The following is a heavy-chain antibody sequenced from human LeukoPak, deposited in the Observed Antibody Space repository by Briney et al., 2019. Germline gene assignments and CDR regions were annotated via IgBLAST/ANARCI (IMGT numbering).Heavy chain of an antibody. CDR2: INEDGSDK. D-gene: IGHD5-18*01. CDR3: ARDRVRYSSGYTCFDY. V-gene: IGHV3-7*01. J-gene: IGHJ4*02. CDR1: GFTFSAYW. Sequence: PGGSLRLSCAASGFTFSAYWMSWVRQAPGKGLEWVASINEDGSDKYYVDSVKGRFTISRDNAKNSLYLQMNSLRPEDTAVYYCARDRVRYSSGYTCFDYWGQGTLVTVSS.